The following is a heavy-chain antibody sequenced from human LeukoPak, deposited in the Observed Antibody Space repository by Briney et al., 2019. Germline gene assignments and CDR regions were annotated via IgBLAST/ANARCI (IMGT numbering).Heavy chain of an antibody. Sequence: GGSLRLSCAASGLTFSNYDMSWVRQAPGKGLEWVSGISASGVSTYTADSVKGRFTISRDNSNNTLYLQMNSLRAEDSAMYYCVRKSGVMSVVVTSNYFDYWGQGTLVTVSS. J-gene: IGHJ4*02. D-gene: IGHD2-21*02. V-gene: IGHV3-23*01. CDR3: VRKSGVMSVVVTSNYFDY. CDR1: GLTFSNYD. CDR2: ISASGVST.